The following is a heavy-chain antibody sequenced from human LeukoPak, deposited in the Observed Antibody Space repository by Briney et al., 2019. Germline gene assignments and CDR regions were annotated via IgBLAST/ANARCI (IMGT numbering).Heavy chain of an antibody. CDR3: ARHQNTALVTAVLDY. CDR2: IYYRGDT. Sequence: PLETLSLTCTVSGGSISSSSCFWGWIRQPPGKGLEWIGNIYYRGDTYYSPSLKSRVTMSVDTSKNQFSLKLSSVTAADTSVYYCARHQNTALVTAVLDYWGQGTLVTVSS. J-gene: IGHJ4*02. V-gene: IGHV4-39*01. D-gene: IGHD5-18*01. CDR1: GGSISSSSCF.